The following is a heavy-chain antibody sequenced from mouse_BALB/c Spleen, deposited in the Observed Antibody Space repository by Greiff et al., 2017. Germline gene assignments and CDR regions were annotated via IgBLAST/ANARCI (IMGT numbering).Heavy chain of an antibody. CDR2: IRNKANGYTT. CDR1: GFTFTDYY. Sequence: EVKVVESGGGLVQPGGSLRLSCATSGFTFTDYYMSWVRQPPGKALEWLGFIRNKANGYTTEYSASVKGRFTISRDNSQSILYLQMNTLRAEDSATYYCAREGDYFDYWGQGTTLTVSS. V-gene: IGHV7-3*02. J-gene: IGHJ2*01. CDR3: AREGDYFDY.